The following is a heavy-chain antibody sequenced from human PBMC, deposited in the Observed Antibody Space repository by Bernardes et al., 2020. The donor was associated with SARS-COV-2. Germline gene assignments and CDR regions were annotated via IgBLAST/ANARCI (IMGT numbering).Heavy chain of an antibody. CDR1: GFTFSDHY. V-gene: IGHV3-72*01. D-gene: IGHD1-26*01. CDR3: ARSCRAEVGATLYYYAMDV. Sequence: GGSLRLSCAASGFTFSDHYMDWVRQAPGKGLEWVGRSRGKGDSYTTEYAASVKGRFTISRDNAKNSVYLQMNSLTAEDTALYYCARSCRAEVGATLYYYAMDVWGQGTTVTVSS. CDR2: SRGKGDSYTT. J-gene: IGHJ6*02.